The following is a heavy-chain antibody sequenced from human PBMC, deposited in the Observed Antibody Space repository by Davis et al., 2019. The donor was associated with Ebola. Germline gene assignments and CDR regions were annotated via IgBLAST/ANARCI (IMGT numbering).Heavy chain of an antibody. CDR2: ITNSGDRT. V-gene: IGHV3-23*01. J-gene: IGHJ5*02. D-gene: IGHD2-15*01. CDR1: GFTFKNYG. CDR3: TTDLLGYGGSWIWFDP. Sequence: GESLKISCAASGFTFKNYGMNWVRQAPGKGLEWVSGITNSGDRTYYADSVKGRFTISRDNSMNTLYLQMNSLKSEDTAVYYCTTDLLGYGGSWIWFDPWGQGTLVTVSS.